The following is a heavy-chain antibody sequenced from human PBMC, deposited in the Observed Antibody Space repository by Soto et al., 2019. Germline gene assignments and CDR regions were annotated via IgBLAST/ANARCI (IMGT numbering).Heavy chain of an antibody. CDR3: TEDSYSTMIVVRFEY. CDR1: GFTFSNAW. CDR2: IKSKTDGGTT. D-gene: IGHD3-22*01. J-gene: IGHJ4*01. V-gene: IGHV3-15*07. Sequence: EVHLVESGGGLVKPGGSLRLSCAASGFTFSNAWINWVRQAPGKGLEWVGRIKSKTDGGTTDFAAPGKGRFAISRDASKKGGYQERNSQKTDEKGIYDCTEDSYSTMIVVRFEYWGHGTLVTVSS.